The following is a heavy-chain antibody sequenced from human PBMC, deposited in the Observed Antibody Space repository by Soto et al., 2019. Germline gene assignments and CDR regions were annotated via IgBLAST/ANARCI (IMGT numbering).Heavy chain of an antibody. J-gene: IGHJ4*02. CDR1: GGSISSYY. CDR3: ARAPSVTTFEY. V-gene: IGHV4-59*01. Sequence: SETLFLTCTVSGGSISSYYWSWIRQPPGKGLEWIGFIYYSGSTNYNPSLKSRVTISVDTSKNQFSLKLSSVTAADTAVYYCARAPSVTTFEYWGQGTLVNVSS. D-gene: IGHD4-4*01. CDR2: IYYSGST.